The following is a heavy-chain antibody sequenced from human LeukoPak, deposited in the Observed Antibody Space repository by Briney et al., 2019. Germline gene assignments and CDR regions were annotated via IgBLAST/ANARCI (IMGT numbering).Heavy chain of an antibody. CDR3: VRVPYYYDSGSYHPRFFDY. CDR2: IYHSGST. CDR1: GYSLSTGYY. D-gene: IGHD3-10*01. V-gene: IGHV4-38-2*01. J-gene: IGHJ4*02. Sequence: SGTLSLTSAVSGYSLSTGYYWGWIRQPPGKGLDWIGSIYHSGSTNYNPSLESRATISVDTSKNQFSLRLSSVTAADTAVYYCVRVPYYYDSGSYHPRFFDYWGQGTLVTVSS.